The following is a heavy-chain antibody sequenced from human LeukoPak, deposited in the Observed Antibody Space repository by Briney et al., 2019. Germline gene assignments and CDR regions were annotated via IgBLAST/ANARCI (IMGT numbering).Heavy chain of an antibody. CDR2: IRNSADTM. D-gene: IGHD2-15*01. Sequence: PGGSLRLSCAASGFTFSTYPMNWVRQAPGKGLEWVSNIRNSADTMYYADSVRGRFTISRDNSKNTLFPQMNSLRAEDTAVYYCATEGGPPIERYWGQGTLVTVSS. V-gene: IGHV3-48*01. J-gene: IGHJ4*02. CDR1: GFTFSTYP. CDR3: ATEGGPPIERY.